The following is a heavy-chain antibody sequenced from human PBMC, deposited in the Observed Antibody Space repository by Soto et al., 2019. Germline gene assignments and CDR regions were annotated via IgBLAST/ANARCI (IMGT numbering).Heavy chain of an antibody. D-gene: IGHD6-19*01. CDR1: GGSISSSSYY. CDR2: IYYSGST. Sequence: SETLSLTCTVSGGSISSSSYYWGWIRKPPGKGLEWIGSIYYSGSTYYNPSLKSRVTISVDTSKNQFSLKLSSVTAADTAVYYCFGYSSGRYYYYMDVWGKGTTVTVSS. CDR3: FGYSSGRYYYYMDV. J-gene: IGHJ6*03. V-gene: IGHV4-39*01.